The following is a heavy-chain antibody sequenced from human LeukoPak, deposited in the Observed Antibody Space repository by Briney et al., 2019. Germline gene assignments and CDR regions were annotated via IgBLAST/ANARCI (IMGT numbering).Heavy chain of an antibody. CDR3: ARHAGSLIILDY. CDR2: IYYSGST. J-gene: IGHJ4*02. D-gene: IGHD3-10*01. CDR1: GGSISSYY. V-gene: IGHV4-59*08. Sequence: PSETLSLTCTVSGGSISSYYWSWIRQPPGKGLEWIGYIYYSGSTNYNSSLKSRVTISVDTSKNQFSLKLSSVTAADTAVYYCARHAGSLIILDYWGQGTLVTVSS.